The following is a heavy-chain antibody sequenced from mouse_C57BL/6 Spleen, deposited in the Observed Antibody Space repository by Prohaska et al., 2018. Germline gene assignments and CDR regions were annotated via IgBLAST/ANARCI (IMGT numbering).Heavy chain of an antibody. V-gene: IGHV1-66*01. CDR1: GYSFTSYY. Sequence: QVQLQQSGPELVKPGASVKISCNASGYSFTSYYIHWVKQRPGQGLEWIGWIYPGSGNTKYNEKFKGKATLTADTSSSTAYMQLSSLTSEDSAVYYCANGYYVDYFDYWGQGTTLTVSA. J-gene: IGHJ2*01. CDR3: ANGYYVDYFDY. D-gene: IGHD2-3*01. CDR2: IYPGSGNT.